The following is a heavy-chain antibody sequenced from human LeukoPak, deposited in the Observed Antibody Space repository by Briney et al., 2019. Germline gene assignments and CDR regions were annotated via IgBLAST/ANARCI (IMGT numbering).Heavy chain of an antibody. CDR3: AREPYGDYEGY. D-gene: IGHD4-17*01. V-gene: IGHV3-53*01. J-gene: IGHJ4*02. CDR1: GFAVSSNY. Sequence: PGGSLRLSCAASGFAVSSNYMSWVRQAPAEGLEWVSVIYSGGDTYYADSVKGRFTISRDNSKNTLYLQMNSLRAEDTAVYYCAREPYGDYEGYWGQGTLVTVSS. CDR2: IYSGGDT.